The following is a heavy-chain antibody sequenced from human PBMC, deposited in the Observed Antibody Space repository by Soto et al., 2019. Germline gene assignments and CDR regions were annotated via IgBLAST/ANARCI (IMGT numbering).Heavy chain of an antibody. CDR1: GYTFTGYY. CDR3: ARAQRVYLSSLYFDY. Sequence: GASVKVSCKASGYTFTGYYMHWVRQAPGQGLEWMGWINPNSGGTNYAQKFQGWVTMTRDTSISTAYMELSRLRSDDTAVYYCARAQRVYLSSLYFDYWGQGTLVTVSS. J-gene: IGHJ4*02. CDR2: INPNSGGT. V-gene: IGHV1-2*04.